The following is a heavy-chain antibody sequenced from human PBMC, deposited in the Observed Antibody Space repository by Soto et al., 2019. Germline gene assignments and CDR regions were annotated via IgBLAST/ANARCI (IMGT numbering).Heavy chain of an antibody. CDR2: ISSSTSYV. V-gene: IGHV3-21*06. Sequence: GGSLRLSCAASGFTFGRYGMNWLRQAPGKGLEWVASISSSTSYVYYADSVKGRFSTSRDNAKNILYLEMYALRTEDTAVYYCARDPSEGRVGNWFESWGQGTLVTVSS. CDR1: GFTFGRYG. J-gene: IGHJ5*01. CDR3: ARDPSEGRVGNWFES. D-gene: IGHD2-2*01.